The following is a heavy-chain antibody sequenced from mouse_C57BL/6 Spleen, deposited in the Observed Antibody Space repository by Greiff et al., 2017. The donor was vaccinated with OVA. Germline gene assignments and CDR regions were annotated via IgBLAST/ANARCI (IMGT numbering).Heavy chain of an antibody. V-gene: IGHV5-9*01. J-gene: IGHJ2*01. D-gene: IGHD2-1*01. CDR1: GFTFSSYT. CDR2: ISGGGGNT. CDR3: ARDGNYLYYFDY. Sequence: DVKLVESGGGLVKPGGSLKLSCAASGFTFSSYTMSWVRQTPEKRLEWVATISGGGGNTYYPDSVKGRFTISRDNAKNTLYLQRSSLRSEDTALYYCARDGNYLYYFDYWGQGTTLTVSS.